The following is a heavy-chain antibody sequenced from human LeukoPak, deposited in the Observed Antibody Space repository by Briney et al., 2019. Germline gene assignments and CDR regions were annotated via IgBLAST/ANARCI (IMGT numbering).Heavy chain of an antibody. V-gene: IGHV3-21*01. D-gene: IGHD1-26*01. CDR3: VRGLYSGSQRAYFDY. CDR1: GFTFSSYS. Sequence: GGSLRLSCAASGFTFSSYSMNWVRQAPGKGLEWVSSISSSSSYIYYADSVKGRFTISRDNAKNSLYLQMNSLRAEDTAVYYCVRGLYSGSQRAYFDYWGQGTLVTVSS. J-gene: IGHJ4*02. CDR2: ISSSSSYI.